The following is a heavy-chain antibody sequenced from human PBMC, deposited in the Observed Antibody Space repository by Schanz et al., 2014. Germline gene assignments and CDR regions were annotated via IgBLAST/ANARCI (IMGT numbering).Heavy chain of an antibody. CDR3: AKGMGYCSGGTCYDYYYYGLDV. D-gene: IGHD2-15*01. J-gene: IGHJ6*02. V-gene: IGHV3-23*01. CDR1: GFTFSTYA. CDR2: ISGSGGST. Sequence: EVQLLDSGGGLVQPGGSLRLSCAASGFTFSTYAMSWVRQAPGKGLEWVSAISGSGGSTYYADSVKGRFTISRDNSKNTLYLQMNSLRAEDTAVYYCAKGMGYCSGGTCYDYYYYGLDVWGQGTTVTVSS.